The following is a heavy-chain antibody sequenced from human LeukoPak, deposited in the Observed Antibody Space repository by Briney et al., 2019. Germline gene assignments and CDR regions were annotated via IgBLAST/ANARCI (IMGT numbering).Heavy chain of an antibody. CDR3: ASARGSSWYAGWYFDL. J-gene: IGHJ2*01. CDR1: GGSISSGSYY. D-gene: IGHD6-13*01. V-gene: IGHV4-61*02. CDR2: IYTSGST. Sequence: SETLSLTCTVSGGSISSGSYYWSWIRQPAGKGLEWIGRIYTSGSTNYNPSLKSRVTISVDTSKNQFSLKLSSVTAADTAVYYCASARGSSWYAGWYFDLWGRGTLVTVSS.